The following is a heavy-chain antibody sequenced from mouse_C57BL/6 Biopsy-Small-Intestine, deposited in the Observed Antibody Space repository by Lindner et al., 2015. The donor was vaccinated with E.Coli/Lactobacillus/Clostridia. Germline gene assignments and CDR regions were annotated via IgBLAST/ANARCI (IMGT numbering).Heavy chain of an antibody. V-gene: IGHV5-17*01. CDR2: IGSDSNTI. J-gene: IGHJ4*01. Sequence: VQLQESGGGLVKPGGSLKLSCAASGFTFSDYGMHWVRQVPEKGLEWIAYIGSDSNTIYYADTVKGRFTISRDNAKKTLFLQMTSLRSEDTAMYYCAREDYWGQGTSVTVSS. CDR1: GFTFSDYG. CDR3: AREDY.